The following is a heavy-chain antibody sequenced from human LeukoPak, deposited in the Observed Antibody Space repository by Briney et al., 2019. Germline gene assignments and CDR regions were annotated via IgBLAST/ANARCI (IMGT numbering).Heavy chain of an antibody. V-gene: IGHV3-23*01. CDR1: GFTFDDYA. D-gene: IGHD1-26*01. J-gene: IGHJ4*02. CDR2: ISGSGGST. CDR3: AKVHYTFRVGATTYIDY. Sequence: GRSLRLSCAASGFTFDDYAMHWVRQAPGKGLEWVSAISGSGGSTYYADSVKGRFTISRDNSKNTLYLQMNSLRAEDTAVYYCAKVHYTFRVGATTYIDYWGQGTLVTVSS.